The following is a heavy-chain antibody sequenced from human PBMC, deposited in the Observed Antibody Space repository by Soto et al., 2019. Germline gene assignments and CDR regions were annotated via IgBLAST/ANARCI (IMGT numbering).Heavy chain of an antibody. J-gene: IGHJ6*02. CDR3: AKDRGEEGLKFLEWFGGMDV. CDR2: IKSDGTT. D-gene: IGHD3-3*01. CDR1: GFTVSDYW. V-gene: IGHV3-74*01. Sequence: GGSLRLSCAASGFTVSDYWMNWVRQAPGKGLVWVSHIKSDGTTSYADSVEGRFTVSRDDAKNTFYLQMNSLRAEDTAVYYCAKDRGEEGLKFLEWFGGMDVWGHGTTVTVSS.